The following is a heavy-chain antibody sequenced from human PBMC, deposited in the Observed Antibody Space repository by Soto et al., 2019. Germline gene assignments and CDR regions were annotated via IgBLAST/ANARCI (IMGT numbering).Heavy chain of an antibody. CDR2: IIPIFGTA. J-gene: IGHJ6*02. CDR3: ARGRGYCISTSCSYYYYGMDV. V-gene: IGHV1-69*13. Sequence: SVKVSCKASGGTFSSYAISWVRQAPGQGLEWMGGIIPIFGTANYAQKFQGRVTITADESTSTAYMELSSLRSEDTAVYYCARGRGYCISTSCSYYYYGMDVWGQGTTVTVSS. CDR1: GGTFSSYA. D-gene: IGHD2-2*01.